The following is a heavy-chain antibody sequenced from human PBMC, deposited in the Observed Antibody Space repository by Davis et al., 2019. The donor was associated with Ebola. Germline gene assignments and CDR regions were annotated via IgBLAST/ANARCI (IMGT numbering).Heavy chain of an antibody. CDR3: AREGSSWHSEYGMDV. CDR2: IYYSGST. Sequence: SETLSLTCTVSGGSISSYYWSWIRQPPGKGLEWIGYIYYSGSTNYNPSLKSRVTISVDTSKNQFSLKLSSVTAADTAVYYCAREGSSWHSEYGMDVWGQGTTVTVSS. J-gene: IGHJ6*02. CDR1: GGSISSYY. V-gene: IGHV4-59*01. D-gene: IGHD6-13*01.